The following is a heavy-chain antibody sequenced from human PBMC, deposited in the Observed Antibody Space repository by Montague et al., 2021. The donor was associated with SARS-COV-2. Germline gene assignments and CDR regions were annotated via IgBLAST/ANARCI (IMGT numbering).Heavy chain of an antibody. CDR2: IYYSGTT. V-gene: IGHV4-31*01. CDR3: ARGLPYQMVAGATPNYSMDV. CDR1: GASISSGGFY. J-gene: IGHJ6*02. Sequence: TLSLTCTVSGASISSGGFYWSWLRQHPRKGLEWIGFIYYSGTTYHXPSLKSQLTISIDTSKNQFSLKLSSVTAADTAVYYRARGLPYQMVAGATPNYSMDVWGQGTTVTVSS. D-gene: IGHD2-15*01.